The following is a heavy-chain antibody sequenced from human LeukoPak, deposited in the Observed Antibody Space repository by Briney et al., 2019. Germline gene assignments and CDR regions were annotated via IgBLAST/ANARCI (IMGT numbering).Heavy chain of an antibody. Sequence: PGGSLRLSFAASGVTVRGNYMNWVRQAPGKGLQCVSYISDSGAAMYYADSVKGRFTISRDNAKNSLYLQMNSLRDGDTAVYYCARDSTNSFYYWGQGALVTVSS. CDR2: ISDSGAAM. J-gene: IGHJ4*02. V-gene: IGHV3-48*02. CDR3: ARDSTNSFYY. CDR1: GVTVRGNY.